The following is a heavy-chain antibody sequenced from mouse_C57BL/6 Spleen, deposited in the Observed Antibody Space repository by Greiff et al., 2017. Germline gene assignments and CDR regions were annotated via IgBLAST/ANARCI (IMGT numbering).Heavy chain of an antibody. J-gene: IGHJ2*01. V-gene: IGHV2-2*01. Sequence: VMLVESGPGLVQPSQSLSITCTVSGFSLTSYGVHWVRQSPGKGPEWLGVIWSGGSTDYNAAFISRLSISKDNAKSQVFFKMNSLQADDTAIYYCARGTGTLDYWGQGTTLTVSS. CDR2: IWSGGST. CDR3: ARGTGTLDY. D-gene: IGHD4-1*01. CDR1: GFSLTSYG.